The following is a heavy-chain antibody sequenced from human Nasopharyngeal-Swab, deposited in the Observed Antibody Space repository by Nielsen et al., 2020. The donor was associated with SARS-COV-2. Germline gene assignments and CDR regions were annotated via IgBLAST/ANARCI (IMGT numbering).Heavy chain of an antibody. D-gene: IGHD6-19*01. CDR3: ARRPEGRGSGWGYYYQYGLDV. V-gene: IGHV4-31*03. Sequence: SETLSLTCTVSGGSISSGGYYWSWIRQHPGKGLEWIGYIYYSGSTYYNPSLKSRVTISVDTSKNQFSLKLSSVTAADTAVFYCARRPEGRGSGWGYYYQYGLDVWGQGTTVTVSS. CDR2: IYYSGST. CDR1: GGSISSGGYY. J-gene: IGHJ6*02.